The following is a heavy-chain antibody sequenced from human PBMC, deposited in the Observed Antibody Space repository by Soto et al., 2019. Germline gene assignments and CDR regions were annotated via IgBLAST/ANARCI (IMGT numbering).Heavy chain of an antibody. CDR3: ARGGGGGLFEH. D-gene: IGHD2-21*01. CDR2: ISSSSSYI. J-gene: IGHJ4*02. Sequence: PGGSLRLSCAASGFTFSSYSMNWVRQAPGKGLEWVSSISSSSSYIYYADSVKGRFTISRDNTKSSLFLQMNSLGVEDTAVYYCARGGGGGLFEHWGQGVLVTVSS. CDR1: GFTFSSYS. V-gene: IGHV3-21*06.